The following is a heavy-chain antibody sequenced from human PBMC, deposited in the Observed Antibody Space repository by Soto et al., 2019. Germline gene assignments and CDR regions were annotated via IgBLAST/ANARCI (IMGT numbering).Heavy chain of an antibody. CDR2: IIPILGMA. CDR1: GGTFSSYT. Sequence: QVQLVQSGAEVKKPGSSVKVSCKASGGTFSSYTISWVRQAPGQGLEWMGRIIPILGMANYAQKFQGRVTITADKSTSTAYMELSSLRSEDTAVYYCARDRGDGYNNIWGQGTMVTVSS. J-gene: IGHJ3*02. CDR3: ARDRGDGYNNI. V-gene: IGHV1-69*08. D-gene: IGHD5-12*01.